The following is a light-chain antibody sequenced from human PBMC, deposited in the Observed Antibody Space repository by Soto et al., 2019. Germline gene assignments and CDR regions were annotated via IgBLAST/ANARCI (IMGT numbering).Light chain of an antibody. J-gene: IGLJ1*01. V-gene: IGLV2-14*01. CDR2: DVS. Sequence: QSALTQPASVSGSPGQSITISCTGTSSDVGGYNYVSWYQQHPGKAPKLMIYDVSNRPSGVSNRFSGSKSGNTASLTISGVQAEDEADYYCSSYTSSSTLLYVFGPGTKLTVL. CDR3: SSYTSSSTLLYV. CDR1: SSDVGGYNY.